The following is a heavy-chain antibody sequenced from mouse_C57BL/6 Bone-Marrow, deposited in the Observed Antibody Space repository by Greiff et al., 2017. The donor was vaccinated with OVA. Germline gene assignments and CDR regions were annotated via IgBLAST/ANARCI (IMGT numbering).Heavy chain of an antibody. CDR1: GYSFTGYF. Sequence: VQLKESGPELVKPGDSVKISCKASGYSFTGYFMNWVMQSHGKSLEWIGRINPYNGDTFYNQKFKGKATLTVDKSSSTAHMELRSLTSEDSAVYYCARSARGYAMDYWGQGTSVTVSS. V-gene: IGHV1-20*01. J-gene: IGHJ4*01. CDR2: INPYNGDT. CDR3: ARSARGYAMDY. D-gene: IGHD3-1*01.